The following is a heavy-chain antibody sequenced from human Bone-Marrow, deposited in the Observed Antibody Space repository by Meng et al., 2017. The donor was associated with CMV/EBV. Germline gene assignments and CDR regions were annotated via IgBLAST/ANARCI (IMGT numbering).Heavy chain of an antibody. CDR2: IYYSGST. V-gene: IGHV4-39*07. CDR1: GGSISSSSYY. CDR3: ARGWEGIGGDRAFDY. Sequence: SETLSLTCTVSGGSISSSSYYWGWIRQPPGKGLEWIGSIYYSGSTYYNPSLKSRVTISVDTYKNQFSLKLSSVTAADTAVYYCARGWEGIGGDRAFDYWGHGTLVTVSS. J-gene: IGHJ4*01. D-gene: IGHD3-10*01.